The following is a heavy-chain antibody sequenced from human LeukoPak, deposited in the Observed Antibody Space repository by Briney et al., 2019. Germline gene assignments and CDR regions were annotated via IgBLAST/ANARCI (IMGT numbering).Heavy chain of an antibody. Sequence: SGGSLRLSCVTSGFSLSDYWMSWVRQAPGKGLERVANINQHDTERYYVDSVKGRFIISRDNSKNSVYLQMNRLRAEDTAIYYCARECLIDIGETTVLFYLWGQGALVTVSS. D-gene: IGHD5-12*01. CDR1: GFSLSDYW. CDR3: ARECLIDIGETTVLFYL. CDR2: INQHDTER. J-gene: IGHJ5*02. V-gene: IGHV3-7*01.